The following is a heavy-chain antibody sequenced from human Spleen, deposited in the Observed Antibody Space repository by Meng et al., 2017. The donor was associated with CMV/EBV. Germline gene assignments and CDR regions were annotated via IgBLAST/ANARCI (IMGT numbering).Heavy chain of an antibody. CDR2: IIPSTGAP. V-gene: IGHV1-69*06. CDR3: AREDRTGYDEAFDV. CDR1: GGTFGTYS. J-gene: IGHJ3*01. D-gene: IGHD3/OR15-3a*01. Sequence: SVKVSCKASGGTFGTYSISWVRQAPGQRLEWMGGIIPSTGAPNYSQNFRARITISADTSTTTVSLELSSLTFHDTAVYYCAREDRTGYDEAFDVWGQGTLVT.